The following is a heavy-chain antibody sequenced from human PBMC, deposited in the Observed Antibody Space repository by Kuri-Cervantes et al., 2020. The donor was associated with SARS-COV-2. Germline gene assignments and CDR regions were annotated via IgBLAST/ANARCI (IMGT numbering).Heavy chain of an antibody. CDR3: ARGRHTNTGRPGYFDS. CDR1: GESFSGHY. J-gene: IGHJ4*02. Sequence: SETLSLTCAVYGESFSGHYWSWIRQPPGKGLEWIGEINHVGSTKYNPFLKSRVIVSVDTSKNQFSLNLTSVTAADTAVYYCARGRHTNTGRPGYFDSWGQGTQVTVSS. D-gene: IGHD2-8*01. V-gene: IGHV4-34*01. CDR2: INHVGST.